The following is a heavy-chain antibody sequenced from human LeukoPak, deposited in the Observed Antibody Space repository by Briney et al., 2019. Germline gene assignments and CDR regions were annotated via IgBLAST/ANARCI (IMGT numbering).Heavy chain of an antibody. V-gene: IGHV4-39*01. D-gene: IGHD2-2*01. CDR1: GGSISSSSYY. CDR3: ARRRIVVVPAAMLVGWFDP. Sequence: SETLSLTCTVSGGSISSSSYYWGWIRQPPGKGLEWIGSIYYSGSTYYNPSLKSRVTISVDTPKNQFSLKLSSVTAADTAVYYCARRRIVVVPAAMLVGWFDPWGQGTLVTVSS. J-gene: IGHJ5*02. CDR2: IYYSGST.